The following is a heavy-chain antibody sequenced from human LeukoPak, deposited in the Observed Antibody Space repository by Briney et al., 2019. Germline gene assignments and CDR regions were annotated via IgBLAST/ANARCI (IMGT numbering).Heavy chain of an antibody. CDR2: IYYSGST. CDR1: GGSISSYY. D-gene: IGHD3-10*01. V-gene: IGHV4-59*01. Sequence: PSETLSLTCTVSGGSISSYYWSWIRQPPGKGLEWIANIYYSGSTNYNPSLKSRVTISVDTSKNQFSLKLSSVTAADTAVYYCARRYGSGSSGTFDYWGQGTLVTVSS. J-gene: IGHJ4*02. CDR3: ARRYGSGSSGTFDY.